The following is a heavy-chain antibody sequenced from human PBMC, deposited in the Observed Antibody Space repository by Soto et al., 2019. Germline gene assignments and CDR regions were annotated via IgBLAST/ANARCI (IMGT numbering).Heavy chain of an antibody. J-gene: IGHJ4*02. Sequence: PGGSLRLSCAASGFTFGNYWMHWVRQAPGNGPEWVSRLTSDGRTPYYADSVKGRFTVSRDNAKNTLYLQMNSLRAEDTAVYYCAWAEVNYWGPGTLVTVSS. CDR1: GFTFGNYW. CDR2: LTSDGRTP. V-gene: IGHV3-74*01. CDR3: AWAEVNY.